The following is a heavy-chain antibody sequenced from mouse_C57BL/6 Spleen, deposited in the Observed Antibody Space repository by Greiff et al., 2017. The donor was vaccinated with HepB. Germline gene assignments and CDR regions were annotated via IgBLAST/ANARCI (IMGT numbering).Heavy chain of an antibody. V-gene: IGHV2-2*01. D-gene: IGHD2-5*01. CDR2: IWSGGST. Sequence: VKLMESGPGLVQPSQSLSITCTVSGFSLTSYGVHWVRQSPGKGLEWLGVIWSGGSTDYNAAFISRLSISKDNSKSQVFFKMNSLQADDTAIYYCASYSNPYWYFDVGGTGTTVTVSS. J-gene: IGHJ1*03. CDR1: GFSLTSYG. CDR3: ASYSNPYWYFDV.